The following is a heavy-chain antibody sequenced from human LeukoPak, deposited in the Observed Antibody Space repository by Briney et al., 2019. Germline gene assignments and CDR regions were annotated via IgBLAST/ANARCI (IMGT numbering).Heavy chain of an antibody. Sequence: SETLSLTCAVYGGSLSGYYWSWIRQPPGKGLEWIGEINHSGSTNYNPSLKSRVTISVDTSKNQFSLKLSSVTAADTAVYYCARAHYDYVWGSYRLVFDYWGQGTLVTVSS. J-gene: IGHJ4*02. V-gene: IGHV4-34*01. CDR2: INHSGST. CDR1: GGSLSGYY. D-gene: IGHD3-16*02. CDR3: ARAHYDYVWGSYRLVFDY.